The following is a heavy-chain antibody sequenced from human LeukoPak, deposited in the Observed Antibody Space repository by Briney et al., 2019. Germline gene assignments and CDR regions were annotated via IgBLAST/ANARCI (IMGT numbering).Heavy chain of an antibody. J-gene: IGHJ4*02. V-gene: IGHV3-11*04. CDR3: AKGVRYYDSWSGPGPD. CDR1: GFIFSDYY. D-gene: IGHD3-3*01. Sequence: PGGSLRLSCAGSGFIFSDYYMNWIRQAPGRGLEWVSYISSGGTTIYYADSVRGRFTISRDNSKNTLYLQMNSLRTEDTAVYFCAKGVRYYDSWSGPGPDWGQGTLVTVSS. CDR2: ISSGGTTI.